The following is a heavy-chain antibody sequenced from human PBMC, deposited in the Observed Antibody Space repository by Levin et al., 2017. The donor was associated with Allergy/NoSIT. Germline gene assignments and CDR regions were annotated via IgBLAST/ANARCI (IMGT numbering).Heavy chain of an antibody. J-gene: IGHJ4*02. CDR3: ATLEYGSGSTCYAPSRY. Sequence: PGGSLRLSCQTSGYTFSNYWIGWVRQMPGKGLEWMGIIHPGDSQTRYSPSFQGQVTISADKSITTAYLQWTTLKASDTAMYYCATLEYGSGSTCYAPSRYWGQGTLVAVSS. D-gene: IGHD2-2*01. CDR1: GYTFSNYW. V-gene: IGHV5-51*01. CDR2: IHPGDSQT.